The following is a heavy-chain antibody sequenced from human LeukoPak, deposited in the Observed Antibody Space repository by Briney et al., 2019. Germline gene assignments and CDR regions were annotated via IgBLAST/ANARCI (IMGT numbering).Heavy chain of an antibody. CDR2: ITNSGGNT. Sequence: PGGSLRLSCAASGFTFSSYAMTWVRQAPGKGLEWVSSITNSGGNTYYADSVKGRFTISRDNSKNTLYLQMNSLRAEDSAVYYCAKAYDITVYYWGNWGQGTLVTVSS. CDR3: AKAYDITVYYWGN. D-gene: IGHD3-22*01. J-gene: IGHJ4*02. V-gene: IGHV3-23*01. CDR1: GFTFSSYA.